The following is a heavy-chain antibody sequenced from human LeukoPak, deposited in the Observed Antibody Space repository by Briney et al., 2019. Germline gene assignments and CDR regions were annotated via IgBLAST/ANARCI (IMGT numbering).Heavy chain of an antibody. Sequence: ASVKVSCKASGGTFSSYAISWVRQAPGQGLEWMGRIIPILGIANYAQKFQGRVTITADKSTSTAYMELSSLRSEDTAVYYCARGPGIAAERAEYFQHWGQGTLVTVSS. CDR2: IIPILGIA. CDR1: GGTFSSYA. CDR3: ARGPGIAAERAEYFQH. V-gene: IGHV1-69*04. J-gene: IGHJ1*01. D-gene: IGHD6-13*01.